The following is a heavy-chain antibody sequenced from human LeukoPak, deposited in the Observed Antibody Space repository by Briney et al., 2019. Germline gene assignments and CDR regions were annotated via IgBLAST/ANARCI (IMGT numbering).Heavy chain of an antibody. CDR3: ARLWVATAPFDY. V-gene: IGHV5-51*01. CDR2: IYPGDSET. J-gene: IGHJ4*02. Sequence: GESLKISCKASGYSFATYWIGWVRQRPGEGLQWMGIIYPGDSETRYSPSFQGQVTISADKSISTAYLQWSSLKASDTAMYYCARLWVATAPFDYWGQGTLVTVSS. D-gene: IGHD5-18*01. CDR1: GYSFATYW.